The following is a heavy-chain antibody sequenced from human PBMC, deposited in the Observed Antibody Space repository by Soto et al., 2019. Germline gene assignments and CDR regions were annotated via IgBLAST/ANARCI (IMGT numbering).Heavy chain of an antibody. CDR1: GFSLSTNGVG. V-gene: IGHV2-5*02. D-gene: IGHD6-13*01. Sequence: QITLKESGPTLMKPTQTLTLTCTFSGFSLSTNGVGVGWIRQPPGKALEWLALIYWDDDTRYSPSLKSRLTITKDTSQNQVVLTMTNMDPVDTATYYCAHRRYSTTADLWGQGTLVTVSS. J-gene: IGHJ5*02. CDR3: AHRRYSTTADL. CDR2: IYWDDDT.